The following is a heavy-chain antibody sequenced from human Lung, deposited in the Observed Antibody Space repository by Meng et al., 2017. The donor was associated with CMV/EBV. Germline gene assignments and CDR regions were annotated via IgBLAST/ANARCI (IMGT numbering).Heavy chain of an antibody. CDR3: VRGTIFGVFNFDY. J-gene: IGHJ4*02. D-gene: IGHD3-3*01. CDR2: INPSGGST. Sequence: CTASGYTFTSYYMHWGRQAPGQGLEWMGIINPSGGSTSYAQKFQGRVTMTRDTSTSTVYMELSSLRSEDTAVYYCVRGTIFGVFNFDYWGQGTLVTVSS. V-gene: IGHV1-46*01. CDR1: GYTFTSYY.